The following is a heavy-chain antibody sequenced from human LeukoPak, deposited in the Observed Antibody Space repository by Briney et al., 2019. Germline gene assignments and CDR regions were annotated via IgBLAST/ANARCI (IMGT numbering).Heavy chain of an antibody. D-gene: IGHD5-18*01. CDR3: ARHGRGYSYGKFDY. Sequence: SETLSLTCTVSGGSISSGGYYWSWIRQPPGKGLEWIGYIYYSGSTNYNPSLKSRVTISVDTSKNQFSLKLSSVTAADTAVYYCARHGRGYSYGKFDYWGQGTLVTVSS. V-gene: IGHV4-61*08. CDR2: IYYSGST. CDR1: GGSISSGGYY. J-gene: IGHJ4*02.